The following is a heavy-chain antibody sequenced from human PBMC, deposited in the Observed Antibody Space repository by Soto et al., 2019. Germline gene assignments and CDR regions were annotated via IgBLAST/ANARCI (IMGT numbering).Heavy chain of an antibody. Sequence: QVQLQESGPGLLKPAGTLSLTCTVSGVSMTSRRYYWGWIRQAPGKRPEWLASIYNSASTSYNPSLRSRLTISEDTSKNEFFLELSSVTAADTAVYYCAGNGSLTTVRGGYFDCWGRGTLVTVSS. D-gene: IGHD2-15*01. CDR1: GVSMTSRRYY. CDR2: IYNSAST. J-gene: IGHJ4*02. CDR3: AGNGSLTTVRGGYFDC. V-gene: IGHV4-39*01.